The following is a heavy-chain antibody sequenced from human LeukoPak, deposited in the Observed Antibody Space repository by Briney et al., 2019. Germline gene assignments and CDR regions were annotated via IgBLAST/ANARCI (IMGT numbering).Heavy chain of an antibody. CDR2: INPNSGGT. D-gene: IGHD2-2*01. Sequence: ASVKVSCKASGYTFTGYYMHWVRQAPGQGLEWMGWINPNSGGTNYAQKFQGRVTMTRDTSISTAYMELSRLRSDDTTVYYCARDHIVVVPAAMYWFDPWGQGTLVTVSS. V-gene: IGHV1-2*02. CDR3: ARDHIVVVPAAMYWFDP. CDR1: GYTFTGYY. J-gene: IGHJ5*02.